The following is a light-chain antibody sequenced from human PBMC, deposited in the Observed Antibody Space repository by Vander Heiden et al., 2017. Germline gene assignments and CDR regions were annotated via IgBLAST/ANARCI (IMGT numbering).Light chain of an antibody. Sequence: AIRMTQSPSSFSASTGDSVTITCRASQGISSYLAWYQQKPGKAPKLLIYAASTLQSGVPSRFSGSGSGTDFTLTISCLQSEDFATYYCQQYYNYPPTFGQGTKLEIK. J-gene: IGKJ2*01. CDR3: QQYYNYPPT. CDR1: QGISSY. V-gene: IGKV1-8*01. CDR2: AAS.